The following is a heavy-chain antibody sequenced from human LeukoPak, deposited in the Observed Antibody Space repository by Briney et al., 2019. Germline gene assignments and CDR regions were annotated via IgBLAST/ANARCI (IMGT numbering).Heavy chain of an antibody. CDR2: IYYIGST. J-gene: IGHJ6*02. V-gene: IGHV4-59*01. Sequence: PSQTLSLSCTVSGVALSSYYCSWIRQPPGRGLEWSGYIYYIGSTNTNPPLKSRVTISVDTSKNQFSLKLSSVTAADTAVYYCARVYYYYYYGMDVWGQGTRVTVSS. CDR1: GVALSSYY. CDR3: ARVYYYYYYGMDV.